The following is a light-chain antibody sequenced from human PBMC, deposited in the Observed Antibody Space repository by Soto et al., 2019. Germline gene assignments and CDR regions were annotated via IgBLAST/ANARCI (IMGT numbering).Light chain of an antibody. Sequence: DIHMTQSTSTLSESVGDRVTITCRASQSISIWLAWDQQKPGKAPNLLIYKTSSLETGVPSRFSGSGSGTEFPLTISSRQPDDFATYYWRHWNDYSWTFGQAPKVEVK. V-gene: IGKV1-5*03. J-gene: IGKJ1*01. CDR1: QSISIW. CDR3: RHWNDYSWT. CDR2: KTS.